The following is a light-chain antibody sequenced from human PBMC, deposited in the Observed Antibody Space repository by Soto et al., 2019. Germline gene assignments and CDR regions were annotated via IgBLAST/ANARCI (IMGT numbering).Light chain of an antibody. CDR3: SSYTKSNTYL. CDR2: EVS. V-gene: IGLV2-14*01. Sequence: QSVLTQPASVSGYPGQSITISCTGRSSDVGGYNYVSWYQQHPGKAPKFMIYEVSRRPSGVSNRFSGSKSGNTASLTVSGLQAEDEADYYCSSYTKSNTYLLGNVTKVTV. CDR1: SSDVGGYNY. J-gene: IGLJ1*01.